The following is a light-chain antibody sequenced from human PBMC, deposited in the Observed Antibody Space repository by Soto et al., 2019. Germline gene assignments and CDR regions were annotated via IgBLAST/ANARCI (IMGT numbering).Light chain of an antibody. J-gene: IGKJ1*01. V-gene: IGKV3-20*01. CDR1: QSVGSNY. Sequence: EIVLTQSPATLSLSPGERATLSCRASQSVGSNYLAWYQQKPGQAPRLLIYGASSRATGIPDRFSGSGSATDFTLTISILEPEYFAVYYCQQYCCSPKTFGQGTKVEVK. CDR2: GAS. CDR3: QQYCCSPKT.